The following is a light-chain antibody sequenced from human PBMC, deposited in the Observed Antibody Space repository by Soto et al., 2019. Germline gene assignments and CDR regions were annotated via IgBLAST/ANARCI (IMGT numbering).Light chain of an antibody. CDR1: SSDVGGYNF. J-gene: IGLJ3*02. Sequence: QSALTQPPSASGSPGQSVTISCTGTSSDVGGYNFVSWYQQHPGKVPKPMIYEVSKRPSGVPDRFSGSKSSNTASLTVSGLQAEDEADYYCCSFGGGNKVLFGGGTKLTVL. V-gene: IGLV2-8*01. CDR3: CSFGGGNKVL. CDR2: EVS.